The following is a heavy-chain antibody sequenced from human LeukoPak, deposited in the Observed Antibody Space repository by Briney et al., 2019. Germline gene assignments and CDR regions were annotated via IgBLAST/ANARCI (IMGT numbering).Heavy chain of an antibody. CDR1: GGSLSSYY. J-gene: IGHJ5*02. CDR2: IYYSGST. V-gene: IGHV4-59*01. D-gene: IGHD3-3*01. Sequence: PSETLSLTCPVSGGSLSSYYWSWIRQPPGKGLEWIGYIYYSGSTNYNPSLKSRVTISVDTSKNQFSLKLSSVTAADTAVYYCARVGGYDFWSGYPNNWFDPWGQGTLVTVSS. CDR3: ARVGGYDFWSGYPNNWFDP.